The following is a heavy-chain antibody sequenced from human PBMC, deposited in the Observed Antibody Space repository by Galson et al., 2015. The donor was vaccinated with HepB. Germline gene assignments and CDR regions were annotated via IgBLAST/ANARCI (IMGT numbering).Heavy chain of an antibody. CDR3: ATYEGGYCSSTSCNSNNYYYYYIGV. Sequence: SVKVSCKASGYTFTSYGISWVRQAPGQGLEWMGWISAYNGNTNYAQKLQGRVTMTTDTSTSTAYMELRSLRSDDTAVYYCATYEGGYCSSTSCNSNNYYYYYIGVWGKGTTVTVSS. CDR1: GYTFTSYG. CDR2: ISAYNGNT. D-gene: IGHD2-2*01. J-gene: IGHJ6*03. V-gene: IGHV1-18*01.